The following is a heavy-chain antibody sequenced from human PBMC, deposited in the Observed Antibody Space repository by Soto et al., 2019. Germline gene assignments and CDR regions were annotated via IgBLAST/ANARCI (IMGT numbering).Heavy chain of an antibody. J-gene: IGHJ4*02. CDR3: ARDDPEWLRLDY. Sequence: EVQLVESGGGLVQPGGSLRLSCAASGFTFSSYSMNWVRQAPGKGLEWVSYISSSISTIYYADSVKGRFTISRDNAKNSLYLQMNSLRAEDTAVYYCARDDPEWLRLDYWGQGTLVTVSS. CDR2: ISSSISTI. D-gene: IGHD5-12*01. CDR1: GFTFSSYS. V-gene: IGHV3-48*01.